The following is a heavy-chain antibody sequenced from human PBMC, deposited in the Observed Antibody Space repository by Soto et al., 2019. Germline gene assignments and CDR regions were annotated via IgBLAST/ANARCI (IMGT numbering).Heavy chain of an antibody. Sequence: ASVKVSCKASGYTFTGYYMHWVRQAPGQGLEWMGWINPNSGGTNYAQKFQGRVTMTRDTSISTAYMELSRLRSDDTAVYYCERDLVRGKEWPAAMYYYYGMDVWGQGTTVTVSS. D-gene: IGHD3-3*01. CDR2: INPNSGGT. CDR1: GYTFTGYY. V-gene: IGHV1-2*02. CDR3: ERDLVRGKEWPAAMYYYYGMDV. J-gene: IGHJ6*02.